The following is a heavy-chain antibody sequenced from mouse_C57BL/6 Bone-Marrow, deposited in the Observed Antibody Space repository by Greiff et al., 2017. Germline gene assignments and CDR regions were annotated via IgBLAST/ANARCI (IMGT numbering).Heavy chain of an antibody. CDR1: GFTFSSYG. D-gene: IGHD2-5*01. CDR2: ISSGGSYT. CDR3: ARQSNSWFAY. V-gene: IGHV5-6*01. Sequence: EVQGVESGGDLVKPGGSLKLSCAASGFTFSSYGMSWVRPTPDKRLDLVATISSGGSYTYYPDSVKGRFTISRDNDKNTLYLHMGSLESEDTAMYYCARQSNSWFAYWGQGTLGTVSA. J-gene: IGHJ3*01.